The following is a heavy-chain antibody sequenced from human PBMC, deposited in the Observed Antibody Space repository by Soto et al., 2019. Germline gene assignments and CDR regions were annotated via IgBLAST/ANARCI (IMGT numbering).Heavy chain of an antibody. Sequence: SETLSLTCAVSGGSISSSNWWSWVRQPPGKGLEWIGEIYHSGSTNYNPSLKSRVTISVDKSKNQFSLKLSSVTAADTAVYYCARVAVRGYRMDAFDIWGQGTMVTVSS. CDR1: GGSISSSNW. CDR3: ARVAVRGYRMDAFDI. J-gene: IGHJ3*02. V-gene: IGHV4-4*02. D-gene: IGHD5-18*01. CDR2: IYHSGST.